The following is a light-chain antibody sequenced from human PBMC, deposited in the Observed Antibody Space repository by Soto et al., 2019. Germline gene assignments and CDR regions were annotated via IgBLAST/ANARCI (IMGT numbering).Light chain of an antibody. CDR1: NSNIGSNT. CDR3: AAWDDSLTAVI. Sequence: QSVLTQPPSTSGTPGQRVTISCFGSNSNIGSNTVNWYQQLPGTAPKLLIYSNNQRPSGVPDRFSGSKSGTSASLAISGLQSEDESAYYCAAWDDSLTAVIFGGGTKLTVL. J-gene: IGLJ2*01. CDR2: SNN. V-gene: IGLV1-44*01.